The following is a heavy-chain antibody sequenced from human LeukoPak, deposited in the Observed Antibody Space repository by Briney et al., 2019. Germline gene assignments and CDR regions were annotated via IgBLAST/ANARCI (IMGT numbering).Heavy chain of an antibody. V-gene: IGHV3-23*01. Sequence: GGSLRLSCAASGFTFSSYAMSWVRQAPGKGLEWVSAISGRGGSTYYADSVKGRFTISRDNSKNTLYLQMNSLRAEDTAVYYCAKPLSSAAGQRRFYFDYWGQGTLVTVSS. J-gene: IGHJ4*02. CDR1: GFTFSSYA. CDR3: AKPLSSAAGQRRFYFDY. D-gene: IGHD6-13*01. CDR2: ISGRGGST.